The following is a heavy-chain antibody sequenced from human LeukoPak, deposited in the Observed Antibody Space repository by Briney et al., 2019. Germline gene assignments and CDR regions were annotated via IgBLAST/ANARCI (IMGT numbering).Heavy chain of an antibody. J-gene: IGHJ4*02. D-gene: IGHD3-10*01. CDR1: GFTFSSYW. CDR3: ARDFLWFGELFDY. V-gene: IGHV3-7*01. Sequence: GGSLRLSCAASGFTFSSYWMSWVRPAPGKGLEWVANIKQDGSEKYYVNSVKGRFTISRDNAKNSLYLQMNSLRAEDSAVYYCARDFLWFGELFDYWGQGTLVTVSS. CDR2: IKQDGSEK.